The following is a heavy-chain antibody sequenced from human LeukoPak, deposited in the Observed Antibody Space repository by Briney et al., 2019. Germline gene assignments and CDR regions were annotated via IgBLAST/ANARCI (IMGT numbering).Heavy chain of an antibody. CDR2: IYYSGRT. Sequence: SSETLSLTCTVSGGSITSDYWSWIRQPPGKGLEWIGYIYYSGRTNYNPSLKSRVTISIDTSKKQFSLKLSSVTAADTAVYYCAARGGGGPWGQGTMVTVSS. D-gene: IGHD3-16*01. V-gene: IGHV4-59*01. CDR3: AARGGGGP. J-gene: IGHJ3*01. CDR1: GGSITSDY.